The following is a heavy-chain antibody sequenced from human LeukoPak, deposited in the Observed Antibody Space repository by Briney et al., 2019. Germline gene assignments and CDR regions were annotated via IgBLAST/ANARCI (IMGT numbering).Heavy chain of an antibody. Sequence: SETLSLTCAVYGGSFSDYYWSWIRQPPGKGLEWIGEINHSGSTNYNPSLKSRVTISVDTSKNQFSLKLSSVTAADTAVYYCARADYVWGSYRTRYYFDYWGQGTLVTVSS. CDR3: ARADYVWGSYRTRYYFDY. J-gene: IGHJ4*02. CDR2: INHSGST. CDR1: GGSFSDYY. V-gene: IGHV4-34*01. D-gene: IGHD3-16*02.